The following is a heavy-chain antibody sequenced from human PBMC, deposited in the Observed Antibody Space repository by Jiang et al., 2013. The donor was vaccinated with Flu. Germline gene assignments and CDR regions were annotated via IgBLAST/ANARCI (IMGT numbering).Heavy chain of an antibody. J-gene: IGHJ3*02. CDR3: ARDLTKPHPGTFDM. Sequence: LLKPSETLSLTCSVSDGSFNFYYWSWIRQSPGKGLEWLGYVYYSGSTKYNPSLKSRVTISLERSKSQFSLKLTSVTAADTAIYYCARDLTKPHPGTFDMWGQGTMVTV. CDR2: VYYSGST. CDR1: DGSFNFYY. D-gene: IGHD1-1*01. V-gene: IGHV4-59*01.